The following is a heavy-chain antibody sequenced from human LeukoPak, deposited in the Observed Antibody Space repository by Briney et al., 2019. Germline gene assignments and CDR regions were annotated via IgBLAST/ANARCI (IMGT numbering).Heavy chain of an antibody. CDR1: GFTFSSYA. V-gene: IGHV3-23*01. D-gene: IGHD6-6*01. J-gene: IGHJ4*02. CDR2: ISGSGGST. Sequence: PGGSLRLSCAASGFTFSSYAMSWVRQAAGKGLEWVSAISGSGGSTYYADSVKGRFTISRDNSKNTLYLQMNSLRAEDTAVYYCAKDLAALLYSSSGDYWGQGTLVTVSS. CDR3: AKDLAALLYSSSGDY.